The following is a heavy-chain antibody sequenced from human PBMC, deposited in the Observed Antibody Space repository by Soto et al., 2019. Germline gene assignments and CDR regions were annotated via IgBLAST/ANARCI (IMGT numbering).Heavy chain of an antibody. J-gene: IGHJ4*02. V-gene: IGHV3-30*18. CDR1: GFTFSSYG. Sequence: QVQLVESGGGVVQPGRSLRLSCAASGFTFSSYGMHWVRKAPGMGLEWVAVISHDENNKDYADSVKGRLTISRDNSKNTLYRQLNSLRAEDTAVYYCAKEGGKMVRVVMIYYFDYWGQGTLVTVSS. CDR2: ISHDENNK. CDR3: AKEGGKMVRVVMIYYFDY. D-gene: IGHD3-10*01.